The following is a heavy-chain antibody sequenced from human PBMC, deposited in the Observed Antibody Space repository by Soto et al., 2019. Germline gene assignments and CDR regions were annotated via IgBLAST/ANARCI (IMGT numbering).Heavy chain of an antibody. V-gene: IGHV1-69*06. CDR2: LVPIFVTA. Sequence: QVQLVQSGTEVKKPGSSVKVSCQASGDNFNNYAINWVRQAPGQGLEWMGGLVPIFVTANYAQKFQGRVTITADRSTSTAYMELSSLRSEDMAVYYCTRGLGYSASCGQGTPVTVSS. CDR1: GDNFNNYA. CDR3: TRGLGYSAS. J-gene: IGHJ4*02. D-gene: IGHD7-27*01.